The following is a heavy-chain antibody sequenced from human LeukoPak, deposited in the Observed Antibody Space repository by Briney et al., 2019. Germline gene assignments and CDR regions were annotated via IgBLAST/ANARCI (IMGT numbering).Heavy chain of an antibody. Sequence: SETLSLTCTVSGGSVSSYYWNWIRQPPGKGLEWIGNIYYSGTTYCSPSLKSRVTISVDTSKNQFSLRLSSVTAADTAVYYCATIDDSSGYYYFAYWGQGTLVTVSS. J-gene: IGHJ4*02. V-gene: IGHV4-59*04. D-gene: IGHD3-22*01. CDR3: ATIDDSSGYYYFAY. CDR1: GGSVSSYY. CDR2: IYYSGTT.